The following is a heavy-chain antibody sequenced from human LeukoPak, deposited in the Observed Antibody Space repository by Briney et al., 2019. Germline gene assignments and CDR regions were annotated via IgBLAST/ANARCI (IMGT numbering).Heavy chain of an antibody. D-gene: IGHD3-22*01. Sequence: SVEVSCKASGGTFSSYAISWVRQAPGQGLEWMGGIIPIFGTANYAQKFQGRVTITADESTSTAYMELSSLRSEDTAVYYCASYYDSSGYSFDYWGQGTLVTVSS. V-gene: IGHV1-69*01. J-gene: IGHJ4*02. CDR2: IIPIFGTA. CDR3: ASYYDSSGYSFDY. CDR1: GGTFSSYA.